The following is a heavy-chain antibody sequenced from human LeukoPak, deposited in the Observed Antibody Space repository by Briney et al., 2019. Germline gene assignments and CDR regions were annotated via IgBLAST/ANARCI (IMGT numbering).Heavy chain of an antibody. CDR1: GFTFSSYG. Sequence: PGRSLRLSCAASGFTFSSYGMHWVRQAPGKGLEWVAVIWYDGSNKYYADYVKGRFTISRDNSKNTLYLQMNSLRAEDTAVYYCARASSSWYNYFDYWGQGTLVTVSS. V-gene: IGHV3-33*01. J-gene: IGHJ4*02. D-gene: IGHD6-13*01. CDR2: IWYDGSNK. CDR3: ARASSSWYNYFDY.